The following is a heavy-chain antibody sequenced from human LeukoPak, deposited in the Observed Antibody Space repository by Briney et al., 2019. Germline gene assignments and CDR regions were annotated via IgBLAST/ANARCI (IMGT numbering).Heavy chain of an antibody. CDR2: ISGAGGTT. V-gene: IGHV3-23*01. D-gene: IGHD2/OR15-2a*01. J-gene: IGHJ4*02. CDR3: AHGKGYLEY. Sequence: PGGSLRLSCAASGFTFSSFAMSWVRQAPGKGLEWVSTISGAGGTTYYADSVKGRFTISRDNSKKTLDLQMISLRAEDTAVYYCAHGKGYLEYWGQGTLVTVSS. CDR1: GFTFSSFA.